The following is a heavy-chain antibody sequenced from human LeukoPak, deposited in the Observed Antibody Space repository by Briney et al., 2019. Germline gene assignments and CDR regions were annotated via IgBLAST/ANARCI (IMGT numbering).Heavy chain of an antibody. J-gene: IGHJ4*02. CDR1: GYTFTSYY. Sequence: ASVKDSCKASGYTFTSYYIDWVRHAPGQGLEWMGWINPNSGDTNCAQKFQGRVTMTRDTSISTAYMELGRLKSDDTALYYCAGGMTGGDYWGQGTLVTVSS. CDR3: AGGMTGGDY. CDR2: INPNSGDT. D-gene: IGHD3-9*01. V-gene: IGHV1-2*02.